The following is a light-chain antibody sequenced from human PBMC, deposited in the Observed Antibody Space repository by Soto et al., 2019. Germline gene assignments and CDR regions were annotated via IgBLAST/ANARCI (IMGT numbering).Light chain of an antibody. CDR1: SGHSTYA. Sequence: QLVLTQSPSASASLGASAKLTCTLSSGHSTYAIAWHQQQPEKGPRYLMKLDSDGSHSKGDGIPDRFSGSSSGAERYLTNSRLPSEDESDYYFQPRAPVPDWVLGRGTQLTGL. CDR2: LDSDGSH. CDR3: QPRAPVPDWV. J-gene: IGLJ3*02. V-gene: IGLV4-69*01.